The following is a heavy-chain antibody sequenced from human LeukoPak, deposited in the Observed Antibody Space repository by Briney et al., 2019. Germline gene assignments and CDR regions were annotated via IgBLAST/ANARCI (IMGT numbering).Heavy chain of an antibody. CDR2: ISSSSSYT. V-gene: IGHV3-11*06. CDR3: ARLWFGESGNVDY. Sequence: GGSLRLSCAASGFTFSDYYMSWIRQAPGKGLGWVSYISSSSSYTNYADSVKGRFTISRDNAKNSLYLQMNSLRAEDTAVYYCARLWFGESGNVDYWGQGTLVTVSS. CDR1: GFTFSDYY. J-gene: IGHJ4*02. D-gene: IGHD3-10*01.